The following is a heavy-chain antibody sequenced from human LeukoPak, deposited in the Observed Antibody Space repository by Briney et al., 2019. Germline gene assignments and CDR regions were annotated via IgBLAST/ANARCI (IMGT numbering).Heavy chain of an antibody. CDR1: GFTFRSYS. J-gene: IGHJ4*02. CDR3: ARALRAYSYGTFDY. V-gene: IGHV3-48*01. CDR2: ISSSSGTI. D-gene: IGHD5-18*01. Sequence: GGSLRLSCAASGFTFRSYSMNWVRQAPGKGLEWVSYISSSSGTIYYADSVKGRFTISRDNAKNSLYLQMNSLRAGDTAVYYCARALRAYSYGTFDYWGQGTLVTVSS.